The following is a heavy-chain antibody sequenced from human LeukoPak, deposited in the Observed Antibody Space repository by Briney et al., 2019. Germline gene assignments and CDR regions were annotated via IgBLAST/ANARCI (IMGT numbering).Heavy chain of an antibody. J-gene: IGHJ5*02. CDR1: GASINSSDYY. CDR2: IYFSGNT. CDR3: ARDARDFGDHDWFDP. V-gene: IGHV4-39*07. D-gene: IGHD4-17*01. Sequence: PSETLSLTCTVSGASINSSDYYWGWIRQPPGMGLEWIGSIYFSGNTYYNPSLKSRVTISVDKSKNQFSLKVNSVTAADTAVYYCARDARDFGDHDWFDPWGQGTLVIVSS.